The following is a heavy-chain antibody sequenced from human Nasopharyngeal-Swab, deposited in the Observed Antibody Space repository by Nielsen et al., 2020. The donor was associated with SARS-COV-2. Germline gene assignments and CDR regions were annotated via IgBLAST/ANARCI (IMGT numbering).Heavy chain of an antibody. V-gene: IGHV4-39*01. CDR2: IYYSGST. Sequence: WIRQPPGKGLEWIGSIYYSGSTRYNPSLKSRVTISVDTSKNQFSLKLSSVAAADTAVYYCARSEAEDYSSSWYDYWGRGTLVTVSS. J-gene: IGHJ4*02. D-gene: IGHD6-13*01. CDR3: ARSEAEDYSSSWYDY.